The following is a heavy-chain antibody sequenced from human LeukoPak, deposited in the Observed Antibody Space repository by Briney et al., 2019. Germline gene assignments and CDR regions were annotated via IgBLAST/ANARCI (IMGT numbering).Heavy chain of an antibody. CDR2: INGDGSNT. CDR3: AKEGSSSRRVNWFDP. D-gene: IGHD6-6*01. J-gene: IGHJ5*02. Sequence: GGSLRLSCAASGFTFSSHWMHWVRQAPGKGLVWVSRINGDGSNTTYADSVKGRFTISRDNSKNTLYLQMNSLRAEDTAVYYCAKEGSSSRRVNWFDPWGQGTLVTVSS. V-gene: IGHV3-74*03. CDR1: GFTFSSHW.